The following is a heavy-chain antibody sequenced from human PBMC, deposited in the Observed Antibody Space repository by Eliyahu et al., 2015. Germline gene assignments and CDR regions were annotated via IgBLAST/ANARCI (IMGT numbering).Heavy chain of an antibody. J-gene: IGHJ4*02. CDR3: ASAPGYSSSWYYFDY. Sequence: EVQLVQSGAEVKKPGESLKISCKGXGXXFTXYWXGWVRQMPGKGLEWMGIIYPGDSDTRYSPSFQGQVTISADKSISTAYLQWSSLKASDTAMYYCASAPGYSSSWYYFDYWGQGTLVTVSS. D-gene: IGHD6-13*01. CDR1: GXXFTXYW. V-gene: IGHV5-51*01. CDR2: IYPGDSDT.